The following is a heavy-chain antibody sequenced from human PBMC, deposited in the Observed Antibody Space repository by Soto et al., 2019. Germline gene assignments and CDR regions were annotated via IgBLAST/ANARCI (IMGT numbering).Heavy chain of an antibody. J-gene: IGHJ5*02. Sequence: QVQLVQSGAEVKKPGSSVKVSCKASGGTFSSYAISWVRQAPGQGLEWMGGMIPIFGTANYAQKFQGRVTLTAHKATSKAYMELSSLRSEYTAVYYCAITIMVRGVGWFDPWGQGTLVAVSS. CDR2: MIPIFGTA. V-gene: IGHV1-69*06. CDR1: GGTFSSYA. D-gene: IGHD3-10*01. CDR3: AITIMVRGVGWFDP.